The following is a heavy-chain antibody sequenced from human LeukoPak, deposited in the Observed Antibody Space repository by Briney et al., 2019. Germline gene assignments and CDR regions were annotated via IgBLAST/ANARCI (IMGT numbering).Heavy chain of an antibody. J-gene: IGHJ4*02. D-gene: IGHD1-1*01. CDR1: GASFSDGSYY. V-gene: IGHV4-61*03. CDR2: LYYSGRT. CDR3: ARGLSTGREDYFDF. Sequence: SETLSLTCSVSGASFSDGSYYWSWIRQPPEKGLEWIGFLYYSGRTNYSPPLSGRVSTSIDTSKNHFSLNLTSVTAADTAVYYCARGLSTGREDYFDFWGQGTLVSVSS.